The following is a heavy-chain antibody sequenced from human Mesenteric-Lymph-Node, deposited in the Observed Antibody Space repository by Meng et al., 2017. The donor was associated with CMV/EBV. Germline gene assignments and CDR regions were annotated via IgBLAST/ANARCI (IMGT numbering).Heavy chain of an antibody. CDR1: GGSINSGTYY. J-gene: IGHJ4*02. CDR3: ARGGPDHYGDPVLNFEY. V-gene: IGHV4-31*02. D-gene: IGHD4-17*01. Sequence: SCTVSGGSINSGTYYWSWIRQHPGKGLEYIGFTYYSGSASYNPSLKSRVTISVDTSVNQFSLKLSSVTAADTAVYYCARGGPDHYGDPVLNFEYWGQGTLVTVSS. CDR2: TYYSGSA.